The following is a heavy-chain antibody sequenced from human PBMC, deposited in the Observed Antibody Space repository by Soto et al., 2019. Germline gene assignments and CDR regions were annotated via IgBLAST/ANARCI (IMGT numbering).Heavy chain of an antibody. CDR1: GFTFSSYG. D-gene: IGHD3-10*01. V-gene: IGHV3-30*03. J-gene: IGHJ5*02. CDR2: ISYDGSNK. CDR3: SGSYYFPDCWFDP. Sequence: TGGSLRLSCAASGFTFSSYGMHWVRQAPGKGLEWVAVISYDGSNKYYADSVKGRFTISRDNSKNTLYLQMNSLRAEDTAVYLCSGSYYFPDCWFDPWGQGTLVTVSS.